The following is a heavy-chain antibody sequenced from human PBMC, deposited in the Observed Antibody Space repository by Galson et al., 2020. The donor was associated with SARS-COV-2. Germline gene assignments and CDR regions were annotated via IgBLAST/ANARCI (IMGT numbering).Heavy chain of an antibody. CDR1: GFTFTRDG. D-gene: IGHD1-1*01. CDR3: TRGATFYHGD. V-gene: IGHV3-30*19. Sequence: QAGGSLRLSCAASGFTFTRDGMHWVRQTPDKGLEWVAVISADGRYKGYADTVKGRFTISRDDSKNALYLEMSNLGPEDTAMYYCTRGATFYHGDWGQGTLVSVSS. CDR2: ISADGRYK. J-gene: IGHJ4*02.